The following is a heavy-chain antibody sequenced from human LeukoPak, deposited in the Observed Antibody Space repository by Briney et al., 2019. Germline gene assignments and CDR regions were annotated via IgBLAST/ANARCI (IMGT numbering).Heavy chain of an antibody. J-gene: IGHJ5*02. V-gene: IGHV1-46*01. Sequence: ASVKVSCKASGYTFTSYYMHWVRQAPGQGLEWMGIINPNGGSTSYAQKFQGRVTMTRDTSTSTVYMELSSLRSEDPAVYYWAQDSMSGGNELWWFAPWGQGTLVTVSS. D-gene: IGHD3-16*01. CDR3: AQDSMSGGNELWWFAP. CDR2: INPNGGST. CDR1: GYTFTSYY.